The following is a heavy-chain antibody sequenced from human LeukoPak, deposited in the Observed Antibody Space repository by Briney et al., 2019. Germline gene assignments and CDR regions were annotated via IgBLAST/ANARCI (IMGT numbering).Heavy chain of an antibody. CDR1: GFTFSSYA. J-gene: IGHJ4*02. D-gene: IGHD3-10*01. CDR2: ISGSGGST. V-gene: IGHV3-23*01. CDR3: AHHPFYGSGSYYSYYFDY. Sequence: PGGSLRLSCAASGFTFSSYAVSWVRQAPGKGLEWVAAISGSGGSTYYADSVKGRFTISRDNSKNTLYLQMNSLRAEDTAVYYCAHHPFYGSGSYYSYYFDYWGQGTLVTVSS.